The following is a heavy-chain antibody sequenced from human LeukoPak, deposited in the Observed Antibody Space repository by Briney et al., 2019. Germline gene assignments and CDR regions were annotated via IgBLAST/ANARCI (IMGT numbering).Heavy chain of an antibody. J-gene: IGHJ4*02. CDR1: GFTFSSYA. Sequence: PGGSLRLSCAASGFTFSSYAMSWVRQAPGKGLEWVSAISGSGGSTYYADSVKGRFTVSRDNSKNTLYLQMNSLRAEDTAVYYCAKKYYDILTGYSEYYFDYWGQGTLVTVSS. CDR2: ISGSGGST. D-gene: IGHD3-9*01. CDR3: AKKYYDILTGYSEYYFDY. V-gene: IGHV3-23*01.